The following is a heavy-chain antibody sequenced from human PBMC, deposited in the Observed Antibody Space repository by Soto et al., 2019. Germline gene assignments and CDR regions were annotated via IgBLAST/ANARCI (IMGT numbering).Heavy chain of an antibody. V-gene: IGHV3-73*01. D-gene: IGHD3-3*01. CDR2: IRSKGNNYAT. J-gene: IGHJ6*03. CDR3: SRQASDFWSGKPQYYMDV. Sequence: EVQLVESGGGLVQPGGSLKLSWAASGFTFSGSAMHWVRQASGKGREWVGGIRSKGNNYATAYGASLRGRFTISRDDSKDTTYLQMNSLNTEDTAVYYCSRQASDFWSGKPQYYMDVWGKGTTVTVSS. CDR1: GFTFSGSA.